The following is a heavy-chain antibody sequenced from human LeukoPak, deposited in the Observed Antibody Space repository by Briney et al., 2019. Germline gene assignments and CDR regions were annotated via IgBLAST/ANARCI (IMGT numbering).Heavy chain of an antibody. J-gene: IGHJ4*02. CDR2: IYYSGST. Sequence: SESLSLTCTVSGGSISSYYWSWLRQPPGKGLEWIGYIYYSGSTNYNPSLKSRVTISVDTSKNQFSLKLSSVTAADTAVYYCARGFNDYVWGSYRDEYYFDYWGQGTLVTVSS. CDR3: ARGFNDYVWGSYRDEYYFDY. D-gene: IGHD3-16*02. V-gene: IGHV4-59*01. CDR1: GGSISSYY.